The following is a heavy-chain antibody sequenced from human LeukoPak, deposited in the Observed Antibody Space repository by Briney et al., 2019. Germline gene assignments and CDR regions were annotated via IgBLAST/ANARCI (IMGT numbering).Heavy chain of an antibody. CDR3: ARDPSPSAGYFDY. CDR1: GFTFSSYA. J-gene: IGHJ4*02. CDR2: ISYDGSNK. Sequence: GGSLRLSCAASGFTFSSYAMHWVRQAPGKGLEWVAVISYDGSNKYYADSAKGRFTISRDNSKNTLYLQMNSLRAEDTAVYYCARDPSPSAGYFDYWGQGTLVTVSS. V-gene: IGHV3-30-3*01.